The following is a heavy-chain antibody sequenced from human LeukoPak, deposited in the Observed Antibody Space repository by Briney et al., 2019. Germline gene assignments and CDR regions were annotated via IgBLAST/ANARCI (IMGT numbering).Heavy chain of an antibody. V-gene: IGHV3-7*02. CDR1: GFTFSSHW. J-gene: IGHJ3*02. CDR2: IKDDGSEK. CDR3: ASRGRADSSGGIVDAFDI. D-gene: IGHD2-15*01. Sequence: GGSLRLSCAGSGFTFSSHWMNWVRQAPGKGLEWVASIKDDGSEKHFLDSVNGRFAISRDNAKNSLYLQMSSLRAEDTAVYYCASRGRADSSGGIVDAFDIWGQGTMVTVSS.